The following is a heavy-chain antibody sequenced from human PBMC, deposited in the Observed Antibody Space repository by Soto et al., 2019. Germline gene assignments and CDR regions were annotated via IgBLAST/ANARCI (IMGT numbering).Heavy chain of an antibody. J-gene: IGHJ5*02. Sequence: QVQLVQSGAEVKKPGSSVKVSCKASGGTFSSCAISWVRQAPGQGLEWMGGIIPIFGTANYAQKFQGRVTITADESTSTAYMELSSLRSEDTAVYYCAREGGAAYCGGDCSPYNWFDPWGQGTLVTVSS. V-gene: IGHV1-69*12. CDR3: AREGGAAYCGGDCSPYNWFDP. CDR1: GGTFSSCA. D-gene: IGHD2-21*02. CDR2: IIPIFGTA.